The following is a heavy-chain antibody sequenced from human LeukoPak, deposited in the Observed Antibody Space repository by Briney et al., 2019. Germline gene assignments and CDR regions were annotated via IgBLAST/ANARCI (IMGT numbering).Heavy chain of an antibody. CDR2: INHSGST. V-gene: IGHV4-34*01. CDR3: ARAPTDYDILAYFDY. CDR1: GGSFSGYY. Sequence: SETLSLTCAVYGGSFSGYYWSWIRQPPGKGLEWIGEINHSGSTNYNPPLKSRVTISVDTSKNQFSLKLSSVTAADTAVYYCARAPTDYDILAYFDYWGQGTLVTVSS. J-gene: IGHJ4*02. D-gene: IGHD3-9*01.